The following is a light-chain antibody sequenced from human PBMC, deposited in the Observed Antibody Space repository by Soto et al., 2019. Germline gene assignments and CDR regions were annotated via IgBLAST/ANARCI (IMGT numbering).Light chain of an antibody. J-gene: IGKJ5*01. V-gene: IGKV3-15*01. CDR3: HQYNNWPIT. CDR2: GAS. Sequence: EIVMTQSPATLSVSPGERPTLSCRASQSVSSSLAWYQQKPGQAPRLLIYGASTRATGIPARFSGSGSGTEFTLTIRSLQSGDFALYYCHQYNNWPITFGQGTRLEIK. CDR1: QSVSSS.